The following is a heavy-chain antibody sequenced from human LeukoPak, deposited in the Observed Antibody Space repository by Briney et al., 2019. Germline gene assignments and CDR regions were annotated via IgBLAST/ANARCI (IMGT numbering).Heavy chain of an antibody. D-gene: IGHD6-13*01. CDR2: LYSGGST. V-gene: IGHV3-53*01. J-gene: IGHJ4*02. CDR1: GFTVSSNY. CDR3: ARDSRMTTWYFPGVYYSDY. Sequence: GGSLRLSCAASGFTVSSNYMSWVRQAPGKGLEWVSVLYSGGSTNYADPVQGRFTISRDSSKNTLFLHMNSLRAEDTAVYYCARDSRMTTWYFPGVYYSDYWGQGTLVTVSS.